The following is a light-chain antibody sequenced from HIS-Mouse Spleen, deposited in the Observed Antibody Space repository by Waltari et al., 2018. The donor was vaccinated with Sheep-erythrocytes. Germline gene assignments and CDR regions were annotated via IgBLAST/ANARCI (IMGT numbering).Light chain of an antibody. CDR1: SSDVGGYNY. Sequence: QSALTQPPYASGSPGQSVTISCTGTSSDVGGYNYVSWYQQHPGKAPKLMIYEVSKRPSGVPDRFSGSKSGNTASLTISGLQAEDEADYYCCSYAGSSTPWVFGGGTKLTVL. V-gene: IGLV2-8*01. CDR3: CSYAGSSTPWV. CDR2: EVS. J-gene: IGLJ3*02.